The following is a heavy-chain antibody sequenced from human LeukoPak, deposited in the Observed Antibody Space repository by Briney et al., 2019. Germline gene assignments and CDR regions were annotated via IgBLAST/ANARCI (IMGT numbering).Heavy chain of an antibody. CDR3: ARAGSHYYGPGWFDP. J-gene: IGHJ5*02. V-gene: IGHV1-3*01. CDR2: INAGNGNT. CDR1: GYTFTSYA. Sequence: WASVKVSCKASGYTFTSYAMHWVRQAPGQRLEWMGWINAGNGNTKYSQKFQGRVTITRDTSASTAYMELSSLRSEDTAVYYCARAGSHYYGPGWFDPWGQGTLVTVSS. D-gene: IGHD3-10*01.